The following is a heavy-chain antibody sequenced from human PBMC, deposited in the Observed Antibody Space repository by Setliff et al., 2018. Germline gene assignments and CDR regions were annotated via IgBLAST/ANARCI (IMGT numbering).Heavy chain of an antibody. Sequence: PSETLSLTCTVYGGSFTGYYWSWFRQVPGKGLEWIAEIGHSDMPHYHPSLKSRVTISMDTSKNQFSLKVSSVTAADTAVYYCARSFSRREKFLLDYWGQGALVTVSS. J-gene: IGHJ4*02. CDR3: ARSFSRREKFLLDY. V-gene: IGHV4-34*01. CDR2: IGHSDMP. CDR1: GGSFTGYY.